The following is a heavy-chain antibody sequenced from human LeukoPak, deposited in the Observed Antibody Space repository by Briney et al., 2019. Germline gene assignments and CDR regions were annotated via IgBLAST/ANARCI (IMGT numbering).Heavy chain of an antibody. CDR2: LSGSVDST. CDR3: ARDYRLNWNDVFYYYGMDV. J-gene: IGHJ6*02. Sequence: GGSLRLSCVTSGFTFSSYVRTWVRQAPGKGLQWVSFLSGSVDSTYSADSVKGRFTISRDSSKNTLYLQMNSLRAEDTAVYYCARDYRLNWNDVFYYYGMDVWGQGTTVTVSS. CDR1: GFTFSSYV. D-gene: IGHD1-1*01. V-gene: IGHV3-23*01.